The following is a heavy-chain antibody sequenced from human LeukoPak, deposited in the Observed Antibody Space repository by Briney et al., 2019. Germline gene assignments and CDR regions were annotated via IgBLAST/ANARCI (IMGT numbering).Heavy chain of an antibody. Sequence: SETLSLTCTVSGGSISSYYWSWIRQPAGKGLEWIGRIYTSGSTNYNPSLKSRVTMSVDTSKNQFSLKLSSVTAADTAVYYCARGCSSTSCYTRDAFDIWGQGTMVTVSS. CDR1: GGSISSYY. D-gene: IGHD2-2*02. V-gene: IGHV4-4*07. CDR2: IYTSGST. J-gene: IGHJ3*02. CDR3: ARGCSSTSCYTRDAFDI.